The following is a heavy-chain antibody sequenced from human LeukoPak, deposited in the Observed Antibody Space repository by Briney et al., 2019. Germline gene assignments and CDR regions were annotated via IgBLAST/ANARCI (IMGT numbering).Heavy chain of an antibody. CDR2: IKQDGSEK. D-gene: IGHD3-9*01. V-gene: IGHV3-7*01. J-gene: IGHJ4*02. Sequence: GGSLRLSCAASGFTFTNHWMSWVRQTPGKGLEWVANIKQDGSEKYYVDSVKGRFTISRDNAKNSLYLQMNSLRAEDTAVYYCARDDDILTPEGYFDYWGQGTLVTVSS. CDR3: ARDDDILTPEGYFDY. CDR1: GFTFTNHW.